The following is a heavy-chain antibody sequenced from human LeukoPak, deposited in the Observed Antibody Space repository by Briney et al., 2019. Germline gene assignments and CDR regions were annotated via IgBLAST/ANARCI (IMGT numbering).Heavy chain of an antibody. V-gene: IGHV4-39*01. J-gene: IGHJ4*02. CDR3: ASQGPFITVTRGLSFDY. Sequence: SETLSLTCTVSGGSISISSYYWGWIRQPPGTGLEWIGSIYYSGSTYYNPSLKRRVTISVDTSKNQFSLKLSSVTAADTAVYYCASQGPFITVTRGLSFDYWGQGTLVTVSS. CDR1: GGSISISSYY. D-gene: IGHD4-11*01. CDR2: IYYSGST.